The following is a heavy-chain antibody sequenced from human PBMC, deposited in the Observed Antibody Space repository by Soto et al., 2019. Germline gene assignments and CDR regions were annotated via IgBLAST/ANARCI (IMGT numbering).Heavy chain of an antibody. V-gene: IGHV4-30-4*01. CDR2: TYDGGTT. D-gene: IGHD7-27*01. J-gene: IGHJ4*02. CDR3: TRGPSGDKVDY. CDR1: GDSISDVNYY. Sequence: QVQLQGSGPRLVKPSQTLSLTCTVSGDSISDVNYYWSWIRQSPDKGLEWIGHTYDGGTTYSNPSLKSRVTVSIDTSKNQFSLQLSSMSAADTAVYYCTRGPSGDKVDYWGQGTLVTVSS.